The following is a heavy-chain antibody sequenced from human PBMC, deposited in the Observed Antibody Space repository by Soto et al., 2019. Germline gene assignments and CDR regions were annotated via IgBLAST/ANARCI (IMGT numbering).Heavy chain of an antibody. CDR1: GYTFTGYY. Sequence: DAVQVSCKASGYTFTGYYMHWVRQAPGQGLEWMGWINPNSGGTNYAQKFQGRVTMTRDTSISTAYMELSRLRSDDTAVYYCARGTVVRFWEWSNNHYCGMDVWGQGTTVTVSS. J-gene: IGHJ6*02. CDR3: ARGTVVRFWEWSNNHYCGMDV. D-gene: IGHD3-3*01. V-gene: IGHV1-2*02. CDR2: INPNSGGT.